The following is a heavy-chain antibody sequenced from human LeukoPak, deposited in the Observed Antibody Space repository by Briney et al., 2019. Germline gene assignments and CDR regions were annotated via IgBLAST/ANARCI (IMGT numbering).Heavy chain of an antibody. CDR2: IYYSGST. J-gene: IGHJ3*02. D-gene: IGHD2-2*01. CDR1: GGSISSGDYY. V-gene: IGHV4-30-4*01. CDR3: ARAGTMDDDEAFDI. Sequence: PSETLSLTCTVSGGSISSGDYYWSWIRQPPGKGLEWIGYIYYSGSTYYNPSLKSRVTISVDTSKNQFSLKLSSVTAADTAVYYCARAGTMDDDEAFDIWGQGTMVTVSS.